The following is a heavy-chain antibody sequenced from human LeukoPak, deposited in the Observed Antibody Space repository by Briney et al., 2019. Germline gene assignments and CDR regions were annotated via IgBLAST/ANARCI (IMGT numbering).Heavy chain of an antibody. CDR3: WGPLWFGGSYYYGMDV. CDR2: IKSKTDGGTT. D-gene: IGHD3-10*01. V-gene: IGHV3-15*01. Sequence: GGSLRLSCAASGFTFSNAWMSWVRQAPGKGLEWVGRIKSKTDGGTTDYAAPVKGRFTISRDDSKNTLYLQMNSLKTEDTAVYHCWGPLWFGGSYYYGMDVWGKGTTVTVSS. J-gene: IGHJ6*04. CDR1: GFTFSNAW.